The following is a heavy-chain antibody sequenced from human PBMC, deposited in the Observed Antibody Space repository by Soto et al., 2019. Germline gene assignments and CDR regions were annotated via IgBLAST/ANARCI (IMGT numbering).Heavy chain of an antibody. CDR2: IYNSGST. CDR1: GDSISSFY. V-gene: IGHV4-59*08. CDR3: ASGGNWFDP. J-gene: IGHJ5*02. Sequence: SETLSLTCTVSGDSISSFYWSWIRQPPGKGLEWIGYIYNSGSTNYNPSLKSRVSISVDTSKNQFSLRVSSVTAADTAVYYCASGGNWFDPWGQGTLVTVSS.